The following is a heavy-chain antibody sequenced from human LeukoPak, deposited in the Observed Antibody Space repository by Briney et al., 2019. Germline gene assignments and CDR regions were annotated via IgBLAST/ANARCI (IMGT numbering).Heavy chain of an antibody. CDR2: ISSDGSRT. J-gene: IGHJ3*02. D-gene: IGHD6-19*01. CDR3: ARPETQYSSGLDGFDI. Sequence: PGGSLRLSCAASGFTFSDYGMHWVRQAPGKGLGWVSRISSDGSRTTYAHSVKGRFTISRDNAKNTLYLQMSSLRTEDTAVYYCARPETQYSSGLDGFDIWGQGTMVTVSS. CDR1: GFTFSDYG. V-gene: IGHV3-74*01.